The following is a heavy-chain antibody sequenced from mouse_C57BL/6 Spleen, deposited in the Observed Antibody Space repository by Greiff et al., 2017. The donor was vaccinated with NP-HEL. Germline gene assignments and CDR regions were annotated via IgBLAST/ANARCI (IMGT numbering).Heavy chain of an antibody. D-gene: IGHD2-4*01. Sequence: VKVVESGPELVKPGASVKISCKASGYAFSSSWMNWVKQRPGKGLEWIGRIYPGDGDTNYNGKFKGKATLTADKSSSTAYMQLSSLTSEDSAVYFCARIYYDHDGFAYWGQGTLVTVSA. J-gene: IGHJ3*01. CDR1: GYAFSSSW. CDR3: ARIYYDHDGFAY. V-gene: IGHV1-82*01. CDR2: IYPGDGDT.